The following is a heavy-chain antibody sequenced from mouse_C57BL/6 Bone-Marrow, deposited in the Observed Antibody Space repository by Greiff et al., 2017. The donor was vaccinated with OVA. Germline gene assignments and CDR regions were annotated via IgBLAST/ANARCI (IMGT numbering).Heavy chain of an antibody. CDR2: IFPGSGST. CDR3: ARSGTGYAMDD. Sequence: QVQLKQSGPELVKPGASVKISCKASGYTFTDYYINWVKQRPGQGLEWIGWIFPGSGSTYYNEKFKGKATLTVDKSSSPAYMFLSSLTSEDSAVYVCARSGTGYAMDDWGQGTSVTVSS. J-gene: IGHJ4*01. D-gene: IGHD3-2*02. V-gene: IGHV1-75*01. CDR1: GYTFTDYY.